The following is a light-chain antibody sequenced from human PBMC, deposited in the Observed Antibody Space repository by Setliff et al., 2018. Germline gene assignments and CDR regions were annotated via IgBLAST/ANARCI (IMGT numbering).Light chain of an antibody. CDR1: DSNIGSSY. CDR3: ATWDFSLRGVV. Sequence: QSVLAQPPSVSAAPRQKVTISCSGSDSNIGSSYVSWYRQVPGTAPKIIIYDNDKRPSGIPDRFSGSKSGASGTLGITGLQTGDEAEYYCATWDFSLRGVVFGGGTQLTVL. CDR2: DND. V-gene: IGLV1-51*01. J-gene: IGLJ2*01.